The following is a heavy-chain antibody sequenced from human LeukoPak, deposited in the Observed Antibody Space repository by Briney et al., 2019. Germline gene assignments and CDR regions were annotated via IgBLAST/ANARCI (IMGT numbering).Heavy chain of an antibody. CDR1: GGSITSSSHY. CDR2: FYYNGIT. Sequence: SETLSLTCTVSGGSITSSSHYWGRIRQSPGKGLEWIGSFYYNGITNYNPSLKSRVTISVDTSKNQFSLKLSSVTAADTAIYYCARALRFLEWPHSYYMDVWGKGTTVTVSS. CDR3: ARALRFLEWPHSYYMDV. J-gene: IGHJ6*03. V-gene: IGHV4-39*07. D-gene: IGHD3-3*01.